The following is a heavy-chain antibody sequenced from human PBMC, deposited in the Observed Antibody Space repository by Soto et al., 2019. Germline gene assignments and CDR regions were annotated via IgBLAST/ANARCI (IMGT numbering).Heavy chain of an antibody. V-gene: IGHV1-18*01. Sequence: ASVKVSCKASGYTFTHFYITWVRQAPGQGLEWMGAISPHNFNTNYAQKFRGRVTLTTEKSTNTAYMDLRSLTSDDTAVYYCARDEGGYDILNGYYKAHHFDYWGQGVPVTVSS. J-gene: IGHJ4*02. D-gene: IGHD3-9*01. CDR3: ARDEGGYDILNGYYKAHHFDY. CDR2: ISPHNFNT. CDR1: GYTFTHFY.